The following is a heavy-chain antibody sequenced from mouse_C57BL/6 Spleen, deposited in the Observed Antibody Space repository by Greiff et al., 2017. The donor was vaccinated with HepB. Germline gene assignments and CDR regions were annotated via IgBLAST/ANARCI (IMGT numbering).Heavy chain of an antibody. CDR1: GFTFSDYY. J-gene: IGHJ1*03. CDR2: INYDGSST. V-gene: IGHV5-16*01. CDR3: ARGRGDWYFDV. Sequence: EVKLMESEGGLVQPGSSMKLSCTASGFTFSDYYMAWVRQVPEKGLEWVANINYDGSSTYYLDSLKSRFIISRDNAKNILYLQMSSLKSEDTATYYCARGRGDWYFDVWGTGTTVTVSS.